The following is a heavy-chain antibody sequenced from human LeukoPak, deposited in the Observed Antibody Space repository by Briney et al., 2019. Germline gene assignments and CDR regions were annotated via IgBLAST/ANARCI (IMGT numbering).Heavy chain of an antibody. V-gene: IGHV1-3*01. J-gene: IGHJ6*02. Sequence: SVKASCKPSGYTSTNYAFHWVRHARGQRLGWLGWINAVNDDTKYSQKFQARVTITRDTSASTVYMELSSLTSDDTAVYYCARERWHCRGNDCYSVYYYGLDVWGQGTTVTVSS. D-gene: IGHD2-15*01. CDR1: GYTSTNYA. CDR3: ARERWHCRGNDCYSVYYYGLDV. CDR2: INAVNDDT.